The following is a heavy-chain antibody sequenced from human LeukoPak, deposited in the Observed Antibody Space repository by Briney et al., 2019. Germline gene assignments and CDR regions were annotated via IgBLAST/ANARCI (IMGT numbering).Heavy chain of an antibody. V-gene: IGHV3-48*03. Sequence: AGGSLRLSCAASGFTFSSYEMNWVRQAPGKGLEWVSYISSSGRSINYADSVRGRFTISRDNGKNSLYLQMNSLRAEDTAVYYCARVRYCSGGSCYGHWYDPWGQGTLVTDSS. CDR3: ARVRYCSGGSCYGHWYDP. D-gene: IGHD2-15*01. CDR1: GFTFSSYE. J-gene: IGHJ5*02. CDR2: ISSSGRSI.